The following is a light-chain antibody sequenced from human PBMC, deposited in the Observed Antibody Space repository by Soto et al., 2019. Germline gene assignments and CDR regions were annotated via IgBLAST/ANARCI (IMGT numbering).Light chain of an antibody. CDR1: HSLAYSDGNTS. CDR2: KVS. Sequence: DVVMTQSPLSLPVALGQPASISCRSSHSLAYSDGNTSLNWFQQRPGQSPRRLISKVSNRDSGVPDRFSGSGSGTDFTLEISRVEADDVGVYYCMQGTHWPVTFGQGTKLEIK. J-gene: IGKJ2*01. CDR3: MQGTHWPVT. V-gene: IGKV2-30*01.